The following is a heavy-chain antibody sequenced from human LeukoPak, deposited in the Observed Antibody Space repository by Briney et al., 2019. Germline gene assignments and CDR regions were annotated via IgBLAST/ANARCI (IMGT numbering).Heavy chain of an antibody. J-gene: IGHJ4*02. V-gene: IGHV3-74*01. CDR2: INTDGTVT. D-gene: IGHD3-22*01. CDR1: GFTFSKYW. Sequence: PGGSLRLSCAASGFTFSKYWMLWVRQAPGKGLESVSRINTDGTVTTYADSVKGRFTVSRDNADNTMFLQMNSVRDEDTAVYYCAETTPFFYDSSGVPGYYFDHWGQGTLVTVSS. CDR3: AETTPFFYDSSGVPGYYFDH.